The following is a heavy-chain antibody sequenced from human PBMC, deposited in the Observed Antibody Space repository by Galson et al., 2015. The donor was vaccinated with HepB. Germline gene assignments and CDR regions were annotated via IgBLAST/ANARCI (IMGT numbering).Heavy chain of an antibody. D-gene: IGHD6-19*01. CDR3: ARRRSPYSSGWFLFDY. V-gene: IGHV3-30*04. CDR2: ISYDGSNK. Sequence: SLRLSCAASGFTFSNYAMHWVRQAPGKGLEWVAVISYDGSNKYYADSVKGRFTISRDNSKNTLYLQMNSLRAEDTAVYYCARRRSPYSSGWFLFDYWGQGTLVTVSS. CDR1: GFTFSNYA. J-gene: IGHJ4*02.